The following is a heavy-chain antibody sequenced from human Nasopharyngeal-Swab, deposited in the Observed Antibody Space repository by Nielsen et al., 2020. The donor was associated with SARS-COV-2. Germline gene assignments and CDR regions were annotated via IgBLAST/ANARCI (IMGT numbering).Heavy chain of an antibody. CDR3: ASHGGNYYYYGMDV. CDR1: VGSLSGYY. CDR2: INHSGRT. Sequence: SETLSLTCGVYVGSLSGYYWTWIRQPPGEGLEWIGEINHSGRTNYNPSLTSRVTISVDTSKNQFSLKLSSVTAADTAVYYCASHGGNYYYYGMDVWGQGTTVTVSS. V-gene: IGHV4-34*01. D-gene: IGHD1-26*01. J-gene: IGHJ6*02.